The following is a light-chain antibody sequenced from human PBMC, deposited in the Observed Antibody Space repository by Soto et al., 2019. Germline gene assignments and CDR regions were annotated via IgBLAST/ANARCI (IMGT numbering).Light chain of an antibody. J-gene: IGKJ4*01. CDR2: KAS. V-gene: IGKV1-5*03. Sequence: DIQMTQSPSTLSASVGDRVTITCRASQSVSSWLAWYQQKPGKDPNLLIYKASSLESGVPSRFSGSGSGTEFTLTISSLQPDDFATYYCQQYDSYPLTFGGGTKLAIK. CDR3: QQYDSYPLT. CDR1: QSVSSW.